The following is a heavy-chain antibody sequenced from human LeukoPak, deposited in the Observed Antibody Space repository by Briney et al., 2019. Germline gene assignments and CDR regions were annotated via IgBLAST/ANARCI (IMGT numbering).Heavy chain of an antibody. J-gene: IGHJ4*02. CDR3: AREDGYCSGGNCYSYFDS. CDR2: ISYDGSNK. CDR1: GFTFSSNY. D-gene: IGHD2-15*01. V-gene: IGHV3-30-3*01. Sequence: PGGSLRLSCAASGFTFSSNYMSWVRQAPGKGLEWVAVISYDGSNKYYADSVKGRFTITRDNTRNSLFLQMYSLRAEDTAVYFCAREDGYCSGGNCYSYFDSWGQGTLVTVSS.